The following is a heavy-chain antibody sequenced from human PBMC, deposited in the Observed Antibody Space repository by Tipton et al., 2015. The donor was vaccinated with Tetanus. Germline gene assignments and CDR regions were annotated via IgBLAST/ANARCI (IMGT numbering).Heavy chain of an antibody. J-gene: IGHJ6*02. Sequence: QLVQSGGGVVRPGGSLRLSCAASGFTFDDYGMSWVRQAPGKGLEWVAVISYDGSNKYYADSVKGRITISRDISKNTLYLQMNSLRAEDTAVYYCAKAHGEVDYYYYGMDVWGQGTTVTVSS. CDR1: GFTFDDYG. CDR2: ISYDGSNK. V-gene: IGHV3-30*18. CDR3: AKAHGEVDYYYYGMDV. D-gene: IGHD4-17*01.